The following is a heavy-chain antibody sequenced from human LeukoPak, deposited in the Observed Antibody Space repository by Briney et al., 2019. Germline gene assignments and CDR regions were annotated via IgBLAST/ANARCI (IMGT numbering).Heavy chain of an antibody. D-gene: IGHD3-9*01. CDR2: INAYNGNT. CDR1: GYTFTGYV. Sequence: ASVKVSCKASGYTFTGYVISWVRQAPGQGREGMGLINAYNGNTNYAQTLQGRVTMTTDTSKSTAYMEVRSLRSDETGVYYCARGPLTIYGYWFDPWDHGTLVTVSS. CDR3: ARGPLTIYGYWFDP. V-gene: IGHV1-18*04. J-gene: IGHJ5*02.